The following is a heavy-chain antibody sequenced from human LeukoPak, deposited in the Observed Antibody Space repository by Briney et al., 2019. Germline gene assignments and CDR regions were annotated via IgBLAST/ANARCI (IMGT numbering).Heavy chain of an antibody. CDR1: GFTFSSYA. CDR3: ANEAVAGQFDY. J-gene: IGHJ4*02. CDR2: IYYSGST. Sequence: LRLSCAASGFTFSSYAMSWVRQAPGKGLEWIGYIYYSGSTYYNPSLKSRVTISVDTSKNQFSLKLSSVTAADTAVYYCANEAVAGQFDYWGQGTLVTVSS. D-gene: IGHD6-19*01. V-gene: IGHV4-30-4*01.